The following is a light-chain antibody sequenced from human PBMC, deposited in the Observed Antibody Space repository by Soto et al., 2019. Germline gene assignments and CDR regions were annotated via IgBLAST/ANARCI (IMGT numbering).Light chain of an antibody. V-gene: IGLV1-44*01. Sequence: QSVLTQPPSASGTPGERVTISCSGSSSNIGTNLINWYQQLPGTAPKLLIYRDNQRPSGVPDRFSGSKSGTSASLAISGLQSEDEAEYYCAAWDESLNDYVFGNGTKVTVL. J-gene: IGLJ1*01. CDR3: AAWDESLNDYV. CDR2: RDN. CDR1: SSNIGTNL.